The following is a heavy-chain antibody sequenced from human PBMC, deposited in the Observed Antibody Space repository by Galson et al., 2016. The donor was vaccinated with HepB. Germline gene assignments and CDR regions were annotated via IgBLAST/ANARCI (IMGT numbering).Heavy chain of an antibody. D-gene: IGHD3-22*01. CDR3: ASGVTYYHHNSGSHFDS. CDR1: GGTFNNYP. Sequence: SVKVSCKASGGTFNNYPVNWVRQAPRQGLEWMGGIIPIFNTPDYAQKFQGRVTITADESTSTAYMELSSLKSDDTAVYYCASGVTYYHHNSGSHFDSWGQGTLVTVS. CDR2: IIPIFNTP. V-gene: IGHV1-69*13. J-gene: IGHJ4*02.